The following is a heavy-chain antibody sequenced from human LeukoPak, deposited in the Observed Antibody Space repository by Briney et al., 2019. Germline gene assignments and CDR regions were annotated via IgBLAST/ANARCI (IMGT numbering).Heavy chain of an antibody. Sequence: QPGGSLRLSCAASGFTFSNHAMSWVRQAPGKGLEWVSITYTGGTTSYADSVKGRLTISRDNSQNTLYLQMNTLRAEDTAVYYCARVGSCYWCFDLWGQGTLVTVSS. CDR1: GFTFSNHA. CDR2: TYTGGTT. D-gene: IGHD2-15*01. CDR3: ARVGSCYWCFDL. V-gene: IGHV3-53*01. J-gene: IGHJ5*02.